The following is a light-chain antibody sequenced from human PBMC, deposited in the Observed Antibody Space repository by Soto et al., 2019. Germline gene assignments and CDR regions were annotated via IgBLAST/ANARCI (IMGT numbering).Light chain of an antibody. CDR1: QSIKNY. V-gene: IGKV1-39*01. Sequence: DIQMTQSPSSLSASVGDRVTITCRASQSIKNYLNWYQQKPGKAPKLLIYAASSLQSGVPSRFSGSGSGTDFTLTISSLQPEDFATYYCQQSYTTRITFGQGTKVEIK. CDR2: AAS. CDR3: QQSYTTRIT. J-gene: IGKJ1*01.